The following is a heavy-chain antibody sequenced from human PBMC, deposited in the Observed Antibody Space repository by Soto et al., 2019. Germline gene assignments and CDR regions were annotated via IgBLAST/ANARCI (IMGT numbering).Heavy chain of an antibody. J-gene: IGHJ6*02. Sequence: ASVKVSCKASGYTFTSYGISWVRQAPGQGLEWMGWISAYNGNTNYAQKLQGRVTMTTDTSTSTAYMELRSLRSDDTAVYYCARVWRIAAAGGYYYGMDVWGQGTTVTVSS. CDR1: GYTFTSYG. D-gene: IGHD6-13*01. CDR2: ISAYNGNT. V-gene: IGHV1-18*01. CDR3: ARVWRIAAAGGYYYGMDV.